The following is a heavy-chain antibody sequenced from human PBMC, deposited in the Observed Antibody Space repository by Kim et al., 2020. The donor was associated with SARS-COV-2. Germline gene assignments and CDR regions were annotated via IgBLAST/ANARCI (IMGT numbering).Heavy chain of an antibody. CDR2: IWYDGSNK. V-gene: IGHV3-33*01. J-gene: IGHJ4*02. CDR3: ARAARLEIVLETGPLDY. D-gene: IGHD6-6*01. Sequence: GGSLRLSCAASGFTFSSYGMHWVRQAPGKGLEWVAVIWYDGSNKYYADSVKGRFTISRDNSKNTLYLQMNSLRAEDTAVYYCARAARLEIVLETGPLDYWGQGTLVTVSS. CDR1: GFTFSSYG.